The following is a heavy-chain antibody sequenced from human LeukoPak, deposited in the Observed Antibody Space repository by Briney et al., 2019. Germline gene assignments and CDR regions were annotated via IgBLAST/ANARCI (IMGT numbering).Heavy chain of an antibody. V-gene: IGHV3-66*01. CDR1: GFTVSSNY. CDR3: ARDDRDYYDSSGYFDY. Sequence: PGGSLRLSCAASGFTVSSNYMSWVRQAPGKGLEWVSVIYSGGSTYYADSVKGRFTISRDNSKNTLYLQMNSLRAEDTAVYYCARDDRDYYDSSGYFDYWGQGTLVTVSS. CDR2: IYSGGST. D-gene: IGHD3-22*01. J-gene: IGHJ4*02.